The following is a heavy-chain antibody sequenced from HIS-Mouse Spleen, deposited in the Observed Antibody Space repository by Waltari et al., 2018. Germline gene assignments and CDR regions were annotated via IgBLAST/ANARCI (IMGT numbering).Heavy chain of an antibody. CDR3: ARVNSSFDY. CDR2: IKHSGST. J-gene: IGHJ4*02. CDR1: GGSFSGYY. Sequence: QVQLQQWGAGLLKPSETLSLPCAVYGGSFSGYYWSWIRQPPGKGLEWSGEIKHSGSTNYNPSLKSRVTISVDTSKNQFSLKLSSVTAADTAVYYCARVNSSFDYWGQGTLVTVSS. V-gene: IGHV4-34*01. D-gene: IGHD6-13*01.